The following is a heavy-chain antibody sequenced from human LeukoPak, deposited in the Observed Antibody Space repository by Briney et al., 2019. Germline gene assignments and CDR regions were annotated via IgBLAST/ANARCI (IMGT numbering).Heavy chain of an antibody. Sequence: PGGSLRLSCAASGFTFSAFAMSWVRQAPGKGLQWVSAISATGGTTYYADSVKGRFTSSRDNSKNVLYLQLSSLSAEDTAIYYCAKGKQTAFLDWFDPWGQGTLVTVSS. V-gene: IGHV3-23*01. D-gene: IGHD2-21*02. CDR1: GFTFSAFA. CDR3: AKGKQTAFLDWFDP. J-gene: IGHJ5*02. CDR2: ISATGGTT.